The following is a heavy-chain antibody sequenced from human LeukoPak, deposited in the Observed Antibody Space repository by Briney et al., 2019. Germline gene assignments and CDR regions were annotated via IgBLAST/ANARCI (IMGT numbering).Heavy chain of an antibody. D-gene: IGHD6-19*01. CDR3: ARGYSSGWYDDAFDI. CDR1: GFTFSSYN. Sequence: GGSLRLSCAASGFTFSSYNMNWVRQAPGKGLEWVSYISSSSSTIYYADSVKGRVTISRDNAKNSLYLQMNSLRAEDTAVYYCARGYSSGWYDDAFDIWGQGTMVTVSS. CDR2: ISSSSSTI. V-gene: IGHV3-48*01. J-gene: IGHJ3*02.